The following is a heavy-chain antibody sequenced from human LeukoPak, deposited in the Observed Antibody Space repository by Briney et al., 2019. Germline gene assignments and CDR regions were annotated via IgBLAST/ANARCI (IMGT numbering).Heavy chain of an antibody. CDR3: ARIRRPLRGYFDH. V-gene: IGHV4-34*01. J-gene: IGHJ4*02. CDR1: GGSFSGYY. CDR2: INRIGNT. Sequence: SETLSLTCYLYGGSFSGYYWSWIRQSPGKGLEWIGEINRIGNTNYIPSLKSRLTISIDTSNNQFSLNLTSVTAADTGVYYCARIRRPLRGYFDHWGQGTLVT. D-gene: IGHD3-16*01.